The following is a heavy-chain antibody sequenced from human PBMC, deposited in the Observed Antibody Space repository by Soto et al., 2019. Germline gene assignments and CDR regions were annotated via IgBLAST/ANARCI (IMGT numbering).Heavy chain of an antibody. D-gene: IGHD6-13*01. CDR1: GGSISSSSYY. CDR2: IYYSGST. V-gene: IGHV4-39*01. CDR3: ARRYEQQPLDY. J-gene: IGHJ4*02. Sequence: SETLSLTCTVSGGSISSSSYYWGWIRQPPGKGLEWIGSIYYSGSTYYNPSLKSRVTISVDTSKNQFSLKLSSVTAADTAVYYCARRYEQQPLDYWGQGTLVTVSS.